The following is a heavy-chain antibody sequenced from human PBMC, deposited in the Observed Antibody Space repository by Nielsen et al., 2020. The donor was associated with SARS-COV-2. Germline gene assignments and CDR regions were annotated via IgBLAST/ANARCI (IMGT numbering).Heavy chain of an antibody. V-gene: IGHV1-2*02. CDR2: INPNSGGT. D-gene: IGHD2-2*01. Sequence: WVRQAPGQGLEWMGWINPNSGGTNYAQKFQGRVTMTRDTSISTAYMELSRLRSDDTAVYYCARDHVVVPAAGLGLGYYYYGMDVWGQGTTVTVSS. J-gene: IGHJ6*02. CDR3: ARDHVVVPAAGLGLGYYYYGMDV.